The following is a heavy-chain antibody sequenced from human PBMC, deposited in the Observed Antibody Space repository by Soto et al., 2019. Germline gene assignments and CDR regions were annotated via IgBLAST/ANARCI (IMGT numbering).Heavy chain of an antibody. V-gene: IGHV1-69*13. J-gene: IGHJ4*02. CDR3: ARGSYYDSSGYQLNYFDY. D-gene: IGHD3-22*01. CDR1: GGTFSSYA. Sequence: SVKVSCKASGGTFSSYAISWVRQAPGQGLEWMGGIIPIFGTANYAQKFQGRVTITADESTSTAYMELSSLRSEDTAVYYCARGSYYDSSGYQLNYFDYWGQGTLVTGS. CDR2: IIPIFGTA.